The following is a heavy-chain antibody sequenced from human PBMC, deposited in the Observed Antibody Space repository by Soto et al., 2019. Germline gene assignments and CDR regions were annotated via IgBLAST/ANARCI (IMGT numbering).Heavy chain of an antibody. CDR3: AKDRTPDVLRFLEWPTPTGGMDV. J-gene: IGHJ6*02. D-gene: IGHD3-3*01. CDR2: ISYDGSNK. V-gene: IGHV3-30*18. CDR1: GFTFSSYG. Sequence: GGSLRLSCAASGFTFSSYGMHWVRQAPGKGLEWVAVISYDGSNKYYADSVKGRFTISRDNSKNTLYLQMNSLRAEDTAVYYCAKDRTPDVLRFLEWPTPTGGMDVSGQGTTVTVSS.